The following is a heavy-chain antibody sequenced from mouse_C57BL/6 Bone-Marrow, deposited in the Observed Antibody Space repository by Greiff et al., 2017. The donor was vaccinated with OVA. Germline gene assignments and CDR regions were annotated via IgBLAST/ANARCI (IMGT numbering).Heavy chain of an antibody. Sequence: EVQVVESGGGLVKPGGSLKLSCAVSGFTFSSYAMSWVRQTPEKRLEGVATISDGGSYTYYPDNVKGRFTISRDNAKNNLYLQMSHLKSEDTAMYYSARSTMITRYFDDWGTGTTVTVSS. CDR1: GFTFSSYA. CDR3: ARSTMITRYFDD. CDR2: ISDGGSYT. V-gene: IGHV5-4*01. D-gene: IGHD2-4*01. J-gene: IGHJ1*03.